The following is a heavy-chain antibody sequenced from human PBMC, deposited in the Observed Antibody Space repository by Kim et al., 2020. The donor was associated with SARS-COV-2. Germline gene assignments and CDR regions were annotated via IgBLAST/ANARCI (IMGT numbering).Heavy chain of an antibody. Sequence: ASVKVSCKASGYTFTGYYMHWVRQAPGQGLEWMGWINPNSGGTNYAQKFQGWVTMTRDTSISTAYMELSRLRSDDTAVYYCAREYYDILTGYYNEVYYYYGMDVWGQGTTVTVSS. V-gene: IGHV1-2*04. CDR3: AREYYDILTGYYNEVYYYYGMDV. J-gene: IGHJ6*02. CDR1: GYTFTGYY. D-gene: IGHD3-9*01. CDR2: INPNSGGT.